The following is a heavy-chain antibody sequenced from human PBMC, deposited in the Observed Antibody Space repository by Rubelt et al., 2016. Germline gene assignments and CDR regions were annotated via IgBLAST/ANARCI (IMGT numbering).Heavy chain of an antibody. D-gene: IGHD5-12*01. CDR3: ARGNSGYDYGLDY. CDR1: GYTFTGYY. J-gene: IGHJ4*02. Sequence: QVQLAQSGAEVTKPGASVKVSCKASGYTFTGYYMHWVRQAPGQGLEWMGWINPNRGGTNDAPKFKGRVTRTRETSVSTAYMELSRLTSDDTAVYYCARGNSGYDYGLDYWGQGTLVTVSS. CDR2: INPNRGGT. V-gene: IGHV1-2*02.